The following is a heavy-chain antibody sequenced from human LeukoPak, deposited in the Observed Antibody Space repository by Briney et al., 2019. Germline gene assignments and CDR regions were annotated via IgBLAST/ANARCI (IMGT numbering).Heavy chain of an antibody. J-gene: IGHJ5*02. D-gene: IGHD3-22*01. Sequence: SVKVSCKASGGTFSSYAISWVRQAPGQGLEWMGGIIPIFGTANYAQKFQGRVTITADESTRTAYMELSSLRSEDTAVYYCARGDYYDSSGYYSPNWFDPWGQGTLVTVSS. V-gene: IGHV1-69*13. CDR1: GGTFSSYA. CDR2: IIPIFGTA. CDR3: ARGDYYDSSGYYSPNWFDP.